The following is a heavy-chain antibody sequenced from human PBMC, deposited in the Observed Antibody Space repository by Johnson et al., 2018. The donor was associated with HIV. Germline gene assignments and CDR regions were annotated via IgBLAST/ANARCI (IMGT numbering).Heavy chain of an antibody. CDR2: IYSGGST. Sequence: EVQLVESGGGLVHPGGSLRLSCTASGFTVSTNYMSWVRQAPGKGLEWVSVIYSGGSTYYADSVKGRFAISRDNSKNTLYLQMNSLRAGDTAVYYCARGKGAAAAEAFDIWGQGTMVTVSS. V-gene: IGHV3-66*01. CDR1: GFTVSTNY. CDR3: ARGKGAAAAEAFDI. J-gene: IGHJ3*02. D-gene: IGHD6-13*01.